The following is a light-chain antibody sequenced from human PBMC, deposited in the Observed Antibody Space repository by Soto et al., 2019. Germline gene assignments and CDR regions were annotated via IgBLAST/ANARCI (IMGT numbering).Light chain of an antibody. Sequence: QSALTQPPSAYGSTRQSVTISCTGTSSDVGGYNYVSWYQQHPGKAPKLMIYEVSKRPSGVPDRFSGSKSGNTASLTVSGLQAEDEADYYCSSYAGSNNFVVFGGGTKVTVL. CDR2: EVS. V-gene: IGLV2-8*01. CDR1: SSDVGGYNY. CDR3: SSYAGSNNFVV. J-gene: IGLJ2*01.